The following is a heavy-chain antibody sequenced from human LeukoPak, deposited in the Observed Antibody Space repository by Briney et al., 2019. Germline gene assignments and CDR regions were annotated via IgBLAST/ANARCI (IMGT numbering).Heavy chain of an antibody. CDR1: GYTFTTSD. V-gene: IGHV1-8*01. Sequence: ASVKVSCKASGYTFTTSDINWVRQATGQGLEWMGWMNPNTGNTGYAQRFQGRVTMTRDTSISTAYMELSSLRSEDTAVYCCARAPGYCSSTTCDKRFDPWGQGTLVTVSS. CDR2: MNPNTGNT. CDR3: ARAPGYCSSTTCDKRFDP. J-gene: IGHJ5*02. D-gene: IGHD2-2*02.